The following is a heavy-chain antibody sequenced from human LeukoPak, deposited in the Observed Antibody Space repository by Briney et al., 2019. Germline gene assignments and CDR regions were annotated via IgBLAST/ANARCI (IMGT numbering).Heavy chain of an antibody. CDR2: IYHSGST. J-gene: IGHJ5*02. D-gene: IGHD3-10*01. V-gene: IGHV4-4*02. CDR3: ARDLGGSGSHNWCGP. Sequence: SETLSLTCAVSGGSISSSNWWSWVRQPPGKGLEWIGEIYHSGSTNYNPSLKSRVTISVDKSKNQFSLKLSSVTAADTAVYYCARDLGGSGSHNWCGPWGQGTLVTVSS. CDR1: GGSISSSNW.